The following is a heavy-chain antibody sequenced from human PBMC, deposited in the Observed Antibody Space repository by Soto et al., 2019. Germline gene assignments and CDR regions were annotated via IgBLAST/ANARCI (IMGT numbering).Heavy chain of an antibody. J-gene: IGHJ4*02. CDR1: GGSISSSNW. Sequence: QVQLQESGPGLVKPSGTLSLTCAVSGGSISSSNWWSCVRQRPGKGLERIGEIYHSGGTNYNPSLNSRVTRSVDKCRNQCSLKLSSVTAADTAVYYCARIRTVVGATIDYWGQGTLVTVSS. CDR2: IYHSGGT. D-gene: IGHD1-26*01. CDR3: ARIRTVVGATIDY. V-gene: IGHV4-4*02.